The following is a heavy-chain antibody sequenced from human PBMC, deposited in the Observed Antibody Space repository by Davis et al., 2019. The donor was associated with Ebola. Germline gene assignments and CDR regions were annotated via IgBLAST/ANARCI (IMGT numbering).Heavy chain of an antibody. CDR1: GFTFSSYG. J-gene: IGHJ4*02. V-gene: IGHV3-30*03. CDR3: ARDPPQSGGYV. Sequence: PGGSLRLSCAASGFTFSSYGIHWVRQAPGKGLAWVAFISYEGSSTYYADSVKGRFTISRHSSENTVFLQMNSLRPDDTAVYYCARDPPQSGGYVWGQGTLVTVSS. D-gene: IGHD5-12*01. CDR2: ISYEGSST.